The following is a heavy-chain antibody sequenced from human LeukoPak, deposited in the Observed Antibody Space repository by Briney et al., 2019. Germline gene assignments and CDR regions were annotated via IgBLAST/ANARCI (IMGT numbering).Heavy chain of an antibody. CDR2: INPSGGST. CDR1: GGTFSSYA. CDR3: ARGAAVAGYFDY. Sequence: ASVKVSCKASGGTFSSYAISWVRQAPGQGLEWMGIINPSGGSTSYAQKFQGRVTMTRDTSTSTVYMELSSLRSEDTAVYYCARGAAVAGYFDYWGQGTLVTVSS. V-gene: IGHV1-46*01. D-gene: IGHD6-19*01. J-gene: IGHJ4*02.